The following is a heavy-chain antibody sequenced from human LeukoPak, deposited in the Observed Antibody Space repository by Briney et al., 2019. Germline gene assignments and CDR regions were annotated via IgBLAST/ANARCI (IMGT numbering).Heavy chain of an antibody. CDR3: ARDRAWNYFDY. V-gene: IGHV3-23*01. Sequence: GGSLRLSCAASGFAFSTYAMIWVRQTPGKGLEWVSHISRTGDSTIYGDAVKGRFTISRDNSKNVLNLQMNSLRAEDTAVYYCARDRAWNYFDYWGQGTLVTVSS. D-gene: IGHD3-3*01. CDR1: GFAFSTYA. CDR2: ISRTGDST. J-gene: IGHJ4*02.